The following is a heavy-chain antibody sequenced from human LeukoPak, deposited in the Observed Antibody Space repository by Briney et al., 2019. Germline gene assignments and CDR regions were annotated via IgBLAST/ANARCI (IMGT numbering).Heavy chain of an antibody. CDR3: ARDRLGEPPFDY. V-gene: IGHV1-69*13. CDR2: IIPIFGTA. Sequence: GASVKVSCKASGGTFSSYAISWVRQAPGQGLEWMGGIIPIFGTANYAQKFQGRVTITADESTSTAYMELSSLRSEDTAVYYCARDRLGEPPFDYWGQGTLVTVSS. J-gene: IGHJ4*02. CDR1: GGTFSSYA. D-gene: IGHD3-10*01.